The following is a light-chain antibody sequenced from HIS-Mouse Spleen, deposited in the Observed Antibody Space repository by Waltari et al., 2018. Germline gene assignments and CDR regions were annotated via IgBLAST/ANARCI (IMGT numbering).Light chain of an antibody. CDR2: EGS. V-gene: IGLV2-23*03. CDR3: CSYAGSSTFGV. CDR1: RSDVGSYNL. J-gene: IGLJ3*02. Sequence: QSALTQPASVSGSPGQSITISCTGTRSDVGSYNLVSGYQQHPGKAPKLMIYEGSKRPSGVSNRFSGSKSGNTASLTISGLQAEDEADYYCCSYAGSSTFGVFGGGTKLTVL.